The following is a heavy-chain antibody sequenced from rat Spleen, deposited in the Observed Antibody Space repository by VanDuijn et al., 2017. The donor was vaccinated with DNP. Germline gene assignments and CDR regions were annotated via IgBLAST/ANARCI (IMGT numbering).Heavy chain of an antibody. CDR3: ARVTTEGIYFDY. Sequence: EVQLVESGGGLVQPGRSLKLSCAASGFTFSDYYMAWVRQAPKKGLEWVASISYEGSSTYYGDSVKGRFPISRDNAKSTLYLQMNSLRSEDTATYYCARVTTEGIYFDYWGQGVMVTVSS. V-gene: IGHV5-22*01. D-gene: IGHD1-11*01. CDR1: GFTFSDYY. CDR2: ISYEGSST. J-gene: IGHJ2*01.